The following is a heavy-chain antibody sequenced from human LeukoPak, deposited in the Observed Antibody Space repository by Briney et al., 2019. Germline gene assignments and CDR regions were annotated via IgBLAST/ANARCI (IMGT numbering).Heavy chain of an antibody. Sequence: KVSFXAXGYXFXSYYMHWVRQAPGQGLEWMGIINPSGGSTSYAQKFQGRVTMTRDTSTSTVYMELSSLRSEDTAVYYCARVPYCSNGICYTHYYCDYWGQGTLVTVSS. D-gene: IGHD2-8*01. J-gene: IGHJ4*02. CDR1: GYXFXSYY. CDR2: INPSGGST. V-gene: IGHV1-46*01. CDR3: ARVPYCSNGICYTHYYCDY.